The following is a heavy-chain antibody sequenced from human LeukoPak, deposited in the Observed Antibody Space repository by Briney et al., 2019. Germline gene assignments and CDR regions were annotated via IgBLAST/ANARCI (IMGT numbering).Heavy chain of an antibody. V-gene: IGHV3-23*01. J-gene: IGHJ3*02. Sequence: GGSLRLSCAASGFTFDDYTMHWVRQAPGKGLEWVSAISGSGGSTYYADSVKGRFTISRDNSKNTLYLQMNSLRAEDTAVYYCAKGLSVYRENYDSRGDAFDIWGQGTMVTVSS. CDR3: AKGLSVYRENYDSRGDAFDI. D-gene: IGHD3-22*01. CDR1: GFTFDDYT. CDR2: ISGSGGST.